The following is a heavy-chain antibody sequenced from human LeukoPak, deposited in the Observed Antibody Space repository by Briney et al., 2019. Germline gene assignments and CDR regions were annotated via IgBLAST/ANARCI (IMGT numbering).Heavy chain of an antibody. J-gene: IGHJ4*02. CDR2: IIPILGIA. Sequence: ASVKVSCKASGGTFSSYAISWVRQAPGQGLEWMGRIIPILGIANYAQKFQGRVTITADKSTSTAYMELSSLRSEDTAVYYCARDIPYYDSSGSPFDYWGQGTLVAVSS. CDR1: GGTFSSYA. D-gene: IGHD3-22*01. V-gene: IGHV1-69*04. CDR3: ARDIPYYDSSGSPFDY.